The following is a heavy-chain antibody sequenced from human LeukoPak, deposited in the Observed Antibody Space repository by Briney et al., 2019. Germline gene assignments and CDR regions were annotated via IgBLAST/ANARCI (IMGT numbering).Heavy chain of an antibody. Sequence: ASVKVSCKASGCTFTGHYMHWVRQDPGQGLEWMGWINPDSGGTHYAQKFQGRVTMTRDTSISTAYMELSRLRSDDTAVYYCARDARPTMVWGVPTYPFDYWGQGTLVTVSS. D-gene: IGHD3-10*01. CDR2: INPDSGGT. J-gene: IGHJ4*02. V-gene: IGHV1-2*02. CDR3: ARDARPTMVWGVPTYPFDY. CDR1: GCTFTGHY.